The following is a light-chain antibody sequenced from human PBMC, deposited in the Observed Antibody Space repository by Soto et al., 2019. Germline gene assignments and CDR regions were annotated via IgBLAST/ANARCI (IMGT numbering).Light chain of an antibody. CDR1: QGISGS. Sequence: DIQMTQSPSTLSASAGDRVTITCRASQGISGSLAWYQQRPGKAPKLLIYETSTLESGVPSRFGVSASVTEFTLTISSLQPDDCATYYCQPYNCYGSWTFGQGTKVEIK. CDR3: QPYNCYGSWT. V-gene: IGKV1-5*03. CDR2: ETS. J-gene: IGKJ1*01.